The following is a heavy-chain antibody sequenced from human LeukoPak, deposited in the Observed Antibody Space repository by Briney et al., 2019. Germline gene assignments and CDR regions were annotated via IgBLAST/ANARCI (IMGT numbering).Heavy chain of an antibody. CDR1: GFTFNTYG. CDR3: ARDVEYGDYADY. J-gene: IGHJ4*02. Sequence: PGGTLRLSCAASGFTFNTYGMSWVRQAPGKGLEWVSSISISSSYIYYADSVKGRFTISRDNAKNSLYLQMNSLRAEDTAVYYCARDVEYGDYADYWGQGTLVTVSS. D-gene: IGHD4-17*01. V-gene: IGHV3-21*01. CDR2: ISISSSYI.